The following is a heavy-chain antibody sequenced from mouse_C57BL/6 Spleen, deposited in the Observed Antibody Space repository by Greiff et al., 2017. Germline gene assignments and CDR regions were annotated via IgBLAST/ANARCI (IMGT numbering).Heavy chain of an antibody. V-gene: IGHV1-54*01. CDR2: INPGSGGT. CDR1: GYAFTNYL. CDR3: ARYYYSNGFDY. J-gene: IGHJ2*01. Sequence: QVQLQQSGAELVRPGTSVKVSCKASGYAFTNYLIEWVKQRPGQGLEWIGVINPGSGGTNYNEKFKGKATLTADKSSSTAYMQLSSLTSEDSAVYFCARYYYSNGFDYWGQGTTLTVSS. D-gene: IGHD2-5*01.